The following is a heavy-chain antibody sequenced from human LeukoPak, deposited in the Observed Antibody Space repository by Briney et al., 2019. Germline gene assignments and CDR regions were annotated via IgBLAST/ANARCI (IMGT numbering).Heavy chain of an antibody. J-gene: IGHJ3*01. CDR3: AKASRRRRGDAFDL. V-gene: IGHV3-23*01. Sequence: GGSPRLSCAASGFTFSNHGMNWVRQAPGKGLEWVSGIGPSGDRIYYADSVKGRVTISRDNSKNTLYLQMNSLRAEDTAVYYCAKASRRRRGDAFDLWGQGTMVTVSS. CDR1: GFTFSNHG. D-gene: IGHD3-10*01. CDR2: IGPSGDRI.